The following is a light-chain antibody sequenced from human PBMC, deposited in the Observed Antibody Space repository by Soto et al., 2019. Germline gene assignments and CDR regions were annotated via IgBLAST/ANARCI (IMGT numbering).Light chain of an antibody. J-gene: IGLJ1*01. CDR2: DVS. CDR3: SSYTRSSTRV. V-gene: IGLV2-14*01. Sequence: QSALTQPASVSGSPGQSITISSTGTSSDVGGYNYVSWYQQHPGKAPKLMIYDVSDRPSGVSNRFSGSKSGNTASLTISGLQAEDEADYYCSSYTRSSTRVFGTGTMLTVL. CDR1: SSDVGGYNY.